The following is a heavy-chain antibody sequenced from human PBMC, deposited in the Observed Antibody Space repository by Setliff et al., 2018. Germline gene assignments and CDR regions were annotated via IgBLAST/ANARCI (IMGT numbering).Heavy chain of an antibody. V-gene: IGHV3-74*03. CDR2: MNSDGSRI. Sequence: GGSLRLSCAASGFTLSPYWMHWVRQVPGKGLVWVSRMNSDGSRITYADSGKGRFTISRDNSKNTLYLRMNSLRPDDTAVYYCARTCSGSGCYAGLESWGQGTPVTVSS. J-gene: IGHJ4*02. CDR1: GFTLSPYW. CDR3: ARTCSGSGCYAGLES. D-gene: IGHD2-15*01.